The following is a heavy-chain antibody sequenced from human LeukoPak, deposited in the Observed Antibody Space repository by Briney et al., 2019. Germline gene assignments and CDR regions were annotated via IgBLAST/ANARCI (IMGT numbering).Heavy chain of an antibody. Sequence: EASVKVSCMESVYTLTSYSISRVRQAPGQGVEWMGWISDYKGNTNYAQKLQGRVTMTTDTSTSTVYMDLRSLRSDDTAVYYCARGRLGLDYIARYWGQGTLVTDSS. CDR2: ISDYKGNT. CDR3: ARGRLGLDYIARY. D-gene: IGHD4-11*01. CDR1: VYTLTSYS. V-gene: IGHV1-18*01. J-gene: IGHJ4*02.